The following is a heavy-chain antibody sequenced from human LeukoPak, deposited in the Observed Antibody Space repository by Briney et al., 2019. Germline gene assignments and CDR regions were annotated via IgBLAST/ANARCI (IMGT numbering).Heavy chain of an antibody. J-gene: IGHJ4*02. V-gene: IGHV3-74*01. CDR3: AREAPALYYFDY. CDR1: GFTFSSYW. D-gene: IGHD2/OR15-2a*01. CDR2: INTDGSST. Sequence: GGSLRLSCAASGFTFSSYWMHWVRQAPGKGLVWVSRINTDGSSTSYADSVKGRFTISRDNAKNTLYLQMNSLRAEDTAVYYCAREAPALYYFDYWGQGTLVTASS.